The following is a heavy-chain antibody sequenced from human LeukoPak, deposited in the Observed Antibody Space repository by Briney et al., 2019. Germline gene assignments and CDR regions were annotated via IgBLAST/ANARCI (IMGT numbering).Heavy chain of an antibody. CDR1: GYTFTGYY. V-gene: IGHV1-2*04. CDR3: AREEILWFGEGWTDAFDI. Sequence: ASVKVSCKASGYTFTGYYMHWVRQAPGQGLEWMGWINPNSGGTNYAQKFQGWVTMTRDTSISTAYMELSSLRSEDTAVYYCAREEILWFGEGWTDAFDIWGQGTMVTVSS. D-gene: IGHD3-10*01. J-gene: IGHJ3*02. CDR2: INPNSGGT.